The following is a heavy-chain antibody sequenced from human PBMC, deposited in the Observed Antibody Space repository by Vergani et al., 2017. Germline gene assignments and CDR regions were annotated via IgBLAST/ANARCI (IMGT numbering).Heavy chain of an antibody. J-gene: IGHJ4*02. CDR1: GFTFSSYG. V-gene: IGHV3-23*04. Sequence: VQLVESGGGVVQPGRSLRLSCAASGFTFSSYGMHWVRQAPGKGLEWVSAISGSGGSTYYADSVKGRFTISRDNSKNTLYLQMNSLRAEDTAVYYCAKDHGDRGSSSWYYFDYWGQGTLVTVSS. CDR2: ISGSGGST. D-gene: IGHD6-13*01. CDR3: AKDHGDRGSSSWYYFDY.